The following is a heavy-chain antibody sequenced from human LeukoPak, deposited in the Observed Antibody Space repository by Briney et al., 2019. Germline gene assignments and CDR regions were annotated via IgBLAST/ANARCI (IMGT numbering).Heavy chain of an antibody. CDR2: IYYSGST. CDR1: GGSVSSGSYY. Sequence: LETLSLTCTVSGGSVSSGSYYWSWIRQPPGKGLEWIGYIYYSGSTNYNPSLKSRVTISVDTSKNQFSLKLSSVTAADTAVYYCARDPAAWGQGTLVTVSS. CDR3: ARDPAA. J-gene: IGHJ4*02. V-gene: IGHV4-61*01.